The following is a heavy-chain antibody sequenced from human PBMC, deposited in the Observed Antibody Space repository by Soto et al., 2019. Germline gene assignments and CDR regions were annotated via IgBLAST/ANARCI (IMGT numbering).Heavy chain of an antibody. CDR3: ARGVRYFDWLLPFYLDY. Sequence: SEPLSLTCTVSGGSISSYYWSWIRQPPGKGLEWIGYIYYSGSTNYNPSLKSRVALSVDTSKNQFSLKLSSVTAADTAVYYCARGVRYFDWLLPFYLDYWGHGTPVTVSS. CDR2: IYYSGST. CDR1: GGSISSYY. D-gene: IGHD3-9*01. J-gene: IGHJ4*01. V-gene: IGHV4-59*01.